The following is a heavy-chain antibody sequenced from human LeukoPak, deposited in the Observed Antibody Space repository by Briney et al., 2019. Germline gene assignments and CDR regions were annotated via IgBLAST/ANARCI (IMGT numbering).Heavy chain of an antibody. J-gene: IGHJ4*02. D-gene: IGHD5-18*01. CDR2: IRSKTYGGTT. CDR3: TRGFSYGYY. V-gene: IGHV3-49*03. CDR1: GFTFGDYA. Sequence: GGSLRLSCTSSGFTFGDYALNWFRQAPGKGLEWVAFIRSKTYGGTTEYAASVKGRFNISRDDSKSIAYLQMNSLKTEDTAVYYCTRGFSYGYYWGQGTLVTVSS.